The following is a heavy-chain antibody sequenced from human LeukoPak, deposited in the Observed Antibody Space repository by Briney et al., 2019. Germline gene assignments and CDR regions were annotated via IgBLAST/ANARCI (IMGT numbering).Heavy chain of an antibody. CDR2: INHSGST. CDR3: ASRPIGVDYYYYYGMDV. D-gene: IGHD3-10*01. Sequence: SETLSLTCAVYGGSFSGYYWSWIRQPPGKGLEWIGEINHSGSTNYNPSLKSRVTISVDTSKNQFSLKLSSVTAADTAVYYCASRPIGVDYYYYYGMDVWGQGTTVTVSS. J-gene: IGHJ6*02. V-gene: IGHV4-34*01. CDR1: GGSFSGYY.